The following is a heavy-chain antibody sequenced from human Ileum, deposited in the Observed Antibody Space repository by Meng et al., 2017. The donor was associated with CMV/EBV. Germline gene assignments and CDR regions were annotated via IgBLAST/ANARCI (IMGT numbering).Heavy chain of an antibody. CDR3: AKEVGGNIVVVPAATPFDY. CDR1: FLRYA. Sequence: FLRYAMRWVRQAPGKGLGWVSAISVSGGSTYSAASVKGRFTISSDHSKNTLFLQMNSLRAEDTAVYYCAKEVGGNIVVVPAATPFDYWGQGTLVTVSS. V-gene: IGHV3-23*01. J-gene: IGHJ4*02. D-gene: IGHD2-2*02. CDR2: ISVSGGST.